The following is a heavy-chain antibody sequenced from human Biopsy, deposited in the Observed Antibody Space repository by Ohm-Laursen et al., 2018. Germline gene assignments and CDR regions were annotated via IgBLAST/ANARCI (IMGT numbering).Heavy chain of an antibody. V-gene: IGHV1-8*02. CDR1: GGTFSNYG. CDR2: INPNSGNA. Sequence: AASVKVSCKAPGGTFSNYGVNWVRQAPGHGLEWMGWINPNSGNANYAQSFQGRLTVTRDTSISTAYMELSSLRSADTAVYFCARNTGWYGDLYYFDYWGQGTLVTVSS. J-gene: IGHJ4*02. CDR3: ARNTGWYGDLYYFDY. D-gene: IGHD6-19*01.